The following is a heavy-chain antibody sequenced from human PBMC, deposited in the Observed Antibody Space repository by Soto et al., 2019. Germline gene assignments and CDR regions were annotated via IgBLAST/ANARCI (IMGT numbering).Heavy chain of an antibody. Sequence: GGSLRLSCAASGFTFSSYAMSWVRQAPGKGLEWVSAISGSGGSTYYADSVKGRFTISRDNSKNTLYLQMNSLRAEDTAVYYCARDNKQQDGYYFDYWGQGTLVTVSS. J-gene: IGHJ4*02. CDR2: ISGSGGST. CDR1: GFTFSSYA. CDR3: ARDNKQQDGYYFDY. V-gene: IGHV3-23*01. D-gene: IGHD6-13*01.